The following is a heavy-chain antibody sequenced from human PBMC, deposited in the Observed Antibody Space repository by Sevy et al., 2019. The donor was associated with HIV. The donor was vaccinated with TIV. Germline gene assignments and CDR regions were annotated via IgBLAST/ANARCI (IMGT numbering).Heavy chain of an antibody. V-gene: IGHV3-23*01. CDR2: ISHSGGST. D-gene: IGHD2-2*01. Sequence: GGSLRLSCAASGFTFSSYAMNWVRQAPGKGLEWVSAISHSGGSTYYADSVKGRFTISRDNSKNTLYLQMNSLRAEDTAVYYCAKGTLVVPAAIYYSYGMDVWGQGTTVTVSS. J-gene: IGHJ6*02. CDR1: GFTFSSYA. CDR3: AKGTLVVPAAIYYSYGMDV.